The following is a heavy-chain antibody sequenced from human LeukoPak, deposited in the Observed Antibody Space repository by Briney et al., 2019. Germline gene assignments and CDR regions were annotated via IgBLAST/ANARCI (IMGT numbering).Heavy chain of an antibody. CDR1: GFTFSKYW. V-gene: IGHV3-74*01. CDR2: INGYGSTT. J-gene: IGHJ1*01. CDR3: ATGKYYDCRIYYKFGY. D-gene: IGHD3-22*01. Sequence: QPGGSLRLSCAASGFTFSKYWMQWVRQVPGKGLVWVSFINGYGSTTNYADFVKGRYTISKDNAKDTLSLQVNNLRAEDTAVYYCATGKYYDCRIYYKFGYWGQGTLVTVSS.